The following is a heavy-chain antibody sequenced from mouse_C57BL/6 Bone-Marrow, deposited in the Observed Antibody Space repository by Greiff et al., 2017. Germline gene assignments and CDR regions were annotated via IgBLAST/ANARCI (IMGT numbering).Heavy chain of an antibody. Sequence: QVQLKESGAELVKPGASVKLSCKASGYTFTEYTIHWVKQRSGQGLEWIGWFYPGSGSIKYNEKFKDKATLTADKSSSTVYMELSRLTSEDSAVYFCARHEASDYDGDWYCDVWGTGTTVTVSS. CDR1: GYTFTEYT. V-gene: IGHV1-62-2*01. CDR2: FYPGSGSI. J-gene: IGHJ1*03. CDR3: ARHEASDYDGDWYCDV. D-gene: IGHD2-4*01.